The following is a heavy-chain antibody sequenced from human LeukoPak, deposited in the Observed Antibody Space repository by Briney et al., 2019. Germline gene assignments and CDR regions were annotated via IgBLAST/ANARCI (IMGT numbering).Heavy chain of an antibody. CDR2: IFHSGST. V-gene: IGHV4-30-2*01. D-gene: IGHD3-10*01. Sequence: SETLSLTCAVSGGSISSGTYSWTWIRQPPGKGLEWIGYIFHSGSTYYNPSLKNRVTISVDRSKNQFSLKLTSVTAADTAVYYCARERRGRRDAFDIWGQGTMVTVSS. CDR1: GGSISSGTYS. CDR3: ARERRGRRDAFDI. J-gene: IGHJ3*02.